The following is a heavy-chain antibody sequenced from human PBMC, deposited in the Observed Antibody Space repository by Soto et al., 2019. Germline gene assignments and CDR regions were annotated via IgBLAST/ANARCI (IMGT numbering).Heavy chain of an antibody. V-gene: IGHV3-33*01. D-gene: IGHD2-15*01. J-gene: IGHJ6*02. Sequence: GGSLRLSCAASGFTFSSYGMHWVRQAPGKGLEWVAVIWYDGSNKYYADSVKGRFTISRDNSKNTLYLQMNSLRAEDTAVYYCARDRRIALYYYYGMDVWGQGTTVTVSS. CDR2: IWYDGSNK. CDR3: ARDRRIALYYYYGMDV. CDR1: GFTFSSYG.